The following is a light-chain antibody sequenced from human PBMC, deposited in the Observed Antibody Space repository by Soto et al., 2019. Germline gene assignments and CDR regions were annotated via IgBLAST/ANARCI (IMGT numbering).Light chain of an antibody. CDR3: QQYYRYSKT. Sequence: DIQMTQSPSTLSASVGDRVTITFRASQSINIWLAWYQQKPGQAPTLLIYKASSLERGVPSRFSGSGSGTEFTLTISDLQPDDCATYYCQQYYRYSKTFGQGTKV. CDR2: KAS. V-gene: IGKV1-5*03. CDR1: QSINIW. J-gene: IGKJ1*01.